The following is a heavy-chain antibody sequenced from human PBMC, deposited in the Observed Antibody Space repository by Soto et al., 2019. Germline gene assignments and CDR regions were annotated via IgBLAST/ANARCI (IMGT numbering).Heavy chain of an antibody. J-gene: IGHJ4*02. CDR2: ISYDGSNK. V-gene: IGHV3-30-3*01. CDR1: GFTFSSYA. Sequence: QVQLVESGGGVVQPGRSLRLSCAASGFTFSSYAMHWVRQAPGKGLEWVAVISYDGSNKYYADSVKGRFTISRDNSKNTLYLQMTILRAEDTAVYYCARDGGTAYWGQGTLVTVSS. D-gene: IGHD3-16*01. CDR3: ARDGGTAY.